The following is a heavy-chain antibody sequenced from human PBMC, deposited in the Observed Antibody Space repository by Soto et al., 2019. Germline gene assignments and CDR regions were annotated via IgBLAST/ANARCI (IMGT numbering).Heavy chain of an antibody. CDR1: GDSVSSNSAA. D-gene: IGHD3-22*01. Sequence: SQPLSLTCAISGDSVSSNSAAWNWIRQSPSRGLEWLGRTYYRSKWYNDYAVSVKSRITINPDTSKNQFSLQLNSVTPEDTAVYYCARASYYDSSAPRAFDIWGQATMVTGS. V-gene: IGHV6-1*01. J-gene: IGHJ3*02. CDR3: ARASYYDSSAPRAFDI. CDR2: TYYRSKWYN.